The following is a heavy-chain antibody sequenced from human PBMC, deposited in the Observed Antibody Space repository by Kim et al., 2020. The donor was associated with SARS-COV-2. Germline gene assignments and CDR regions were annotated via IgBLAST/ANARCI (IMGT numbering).Heavy chain of an antibody. D-gene: IGHD3-16*01. Sequence: GGSLRLSCAASGFTFSSSDMNWVRQAPGKGLEWISFLSSSGTTIYYADSVKGRFTISRDNAKNTLYLQMNSLSDEDTAVYYCATNPGGHPKNLVDYWGQGSLVTVSS. CDR1: GFTFSSSD. CDR2: LSSSGTTI. V-gene: IGHV3-48*02. CDR3: ATNPGGHPKNLVDY. J-gene: IGHJ4*02.